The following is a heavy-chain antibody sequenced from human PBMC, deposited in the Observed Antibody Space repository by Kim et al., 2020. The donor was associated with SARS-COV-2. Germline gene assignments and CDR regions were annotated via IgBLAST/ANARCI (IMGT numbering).Heavy chain of an antibody. V-gene: IGHV3-53*01. CDR1: GFTVSSNY. CDR2: IYSGGST. Sequence: GGSLRLSCAASGFTVSSNYMSWVRQAPGKGLEWVSVIYSGGSTYYADSVKGRFTISRDNSKNTLYLQMNSLRAEDTAVYYCARGQYKYYYGMDVWGQGTTVTVSS. D-gene: IGHD1-20*01. CDR3: ARGQYKYYYGMDV. J-gene: IGHJ6*02.